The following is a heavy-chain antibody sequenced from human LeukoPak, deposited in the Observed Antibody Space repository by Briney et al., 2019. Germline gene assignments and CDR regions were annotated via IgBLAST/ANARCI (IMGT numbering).Heavy chain of an antibody. CDR1: GFTLSNYW. J-gene: IGHJ4*02. Sequence: RGSLTLSCAASGFTLSNYWMHWVRQVPGKGLVWVSRINDDGSATFYADSVKGRFTISRDNAKNTLFLQMSSLRAEDTAVYFCAREILAPGKTHDYWGQGTLVTVSS. CDR3: AREILAPGKTHDY. CDR2: INDDGSAT. V-gene: IGHV3-74*01.